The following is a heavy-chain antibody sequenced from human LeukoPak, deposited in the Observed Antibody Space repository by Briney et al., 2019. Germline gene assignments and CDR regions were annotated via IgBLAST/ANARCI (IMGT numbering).Heavy chain of an antibody. V-gene: IGHV3-23*01. Sequence: GGSLRPSCAASGFTFSSYAMSWVRQAPGKGLEWVSAISGSGGSTYYADSVKGRFTISRDNSKNTLYLQMNSLRAEDTAVYYCAKPLYYDSSGYYYLATEFDYWGQGTLVTVSS. J-gene: IGHJ4*02. CDR1: GFTFSSYA. CDR3: AKPLYYDSSGYYYLATEFDY. CDR2: ISGSGGST. D-gene: IGHD3-22*01.